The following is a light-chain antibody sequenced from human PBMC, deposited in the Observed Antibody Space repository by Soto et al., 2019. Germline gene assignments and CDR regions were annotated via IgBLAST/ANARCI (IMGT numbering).Light chain of an antibody. CDR3: QSYDSSLINYV. Sequence: QSVLTQPPSVSGAPGQRVTISCTGSTSNIGADYDVHWYQQLPGTAPKLLIYGSSDRPSGVPDRFSGSKSGTSAFLAITGLQAEDEADYYCQSYDSSLINYVFGTGTKVTV. J-gene: IGLJ1*01. V-gene: IGLV1-40*01. CDR2: GSS. CDR1: TSNIGADYD.